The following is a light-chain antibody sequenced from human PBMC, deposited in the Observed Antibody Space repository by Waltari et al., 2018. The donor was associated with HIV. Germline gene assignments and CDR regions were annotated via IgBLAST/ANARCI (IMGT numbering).Light chain of an antibody. CDR2: EAS. CDR3: QQFLTYPT. CDR1: QTISNL. V-gene: IGKV1-5*03. Sequence: DIQMTQSPSTLSASVGDRVTITCLAGQTISNLLAWYQQKPGKAPKLLIYEASTLDSGVPLRFSGSGSGTEFTLTISGLQPDDFATYYCQQFLTYPTFGQGTKLEIK. J-gene: IGKJ2*01.